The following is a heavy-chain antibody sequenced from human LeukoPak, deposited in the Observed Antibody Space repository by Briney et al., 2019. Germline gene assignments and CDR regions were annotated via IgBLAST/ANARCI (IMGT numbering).Heavy chain of an antibody. D-gene: IGHD4-17*01. CDR2: FDPEDGET. Sequence: ASVKVSCKVSGYTLTELSMHWVRQAPGKGLEWMGGFDPEDGETIYAQKFQGRVTMTEDTSTDTAYVELSSLRSEDTAVYYCATDPVSNHDYGDTHAFDIWGQGTMVTVSS. V-gene: IGHV1-24*01. CDR1: GYTLTELS. J-gene: IGHJ3*02. CDR3: ATDPVSNHDYGDTHAFDI.